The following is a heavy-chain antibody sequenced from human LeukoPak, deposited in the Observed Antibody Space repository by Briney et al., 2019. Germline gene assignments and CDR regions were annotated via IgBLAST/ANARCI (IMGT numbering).Heavy chain of an antibody. CDR3: ARDLGTSGWYTFDF. CDR1: GDSVSSKNGA. J-gene: IGHJ5*01. V-gene: IGHV6-1*01. Sequence: SQTLSLTCATSGDSVSSKNGAWNWIRQSPSRGLEWLGSTYYRSKWYDEYADSVKGRVTISPDTSKTQFSLHVYSVTPEDTAVYYCARDLGTSGWYTFDFWGQGTLVTVSS. CDR2: TYYRSKWYD. D-gene: IGHD6-19*01.